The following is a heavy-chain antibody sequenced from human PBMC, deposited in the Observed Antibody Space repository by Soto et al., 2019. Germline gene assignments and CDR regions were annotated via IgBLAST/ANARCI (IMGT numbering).Heavy chain of an antibody. CDR1: VGSVSSGSHY. CDR3: ARDTSYHFWSGYVGFEP. V-gene: IGHV4-61*03. D-gene: IGHD3-3*01. J-gene: IGHJ5*02. CDR2: IYYSGST. Sequence: WETLSLTCTLSVGSVSSGSHYCSWIRQPPWKGLEWIGNIYYSGSTKYNPSLKSRVTISVDRSRNHFSLNLRSVTTADTALYYCARDTSYHFWSGYVGFEPWGQGTLVSVSS.